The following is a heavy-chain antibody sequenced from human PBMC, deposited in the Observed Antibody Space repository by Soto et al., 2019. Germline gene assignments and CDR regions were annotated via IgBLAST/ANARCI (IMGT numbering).Heavy chain of an antibody. D-gene: IGHD6-13*01. Sequence: QVQLVESGGGVVQPGRSLRLSCAASGFTFSSYGMHWVRQAPGKGLEWVAVIWYDGSNKYYADSVKGRFTISRDNSKNTLYLQMNSLRAEDTAVYYWARGIAAARIDYWGQGTLVTVSS. CDR1: GFTFSSYG. CDR2: IWYDGSNK. J-gene: IGHJ4*02. V-gene: IGHV3-33*01. CDR3: ARGIAAARIDY.